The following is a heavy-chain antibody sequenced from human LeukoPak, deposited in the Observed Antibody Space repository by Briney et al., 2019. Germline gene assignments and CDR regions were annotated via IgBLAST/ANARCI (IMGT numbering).Heavy chain of an antibody. CDR2: IYASDSDT. Sequence: GESLKISCKGSGYSFTTYWIGWVRQMPGKGLEWMGVIYASDSDTRCSPSFQGQVTISADKTISTAYLQWSSLKASDTAMYYCARSYISSSPFDYWGQGTLVTVSS. J-gene: IGHJ4*02. CDR3: ARSYISSSPFDY. CDR1: GYSFTTYW. D-gene: IGHD6-6*01. V-gene: IGHV5-51*01.